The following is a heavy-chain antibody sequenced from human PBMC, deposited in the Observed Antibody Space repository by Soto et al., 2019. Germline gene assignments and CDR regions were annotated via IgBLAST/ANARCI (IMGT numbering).Heavy chain of an antibody. CDR1: GYTFTNYV. V-gene: IGHV1-18*01. J-gene: IGHJ4*02. CDR3: ARDAGGGSYLAY. CDR2: ISPFNGHT. D-gene: IGHD1-26*01. Sequence: QVLLVQSGGEVKKPGASVKVSCKPAGYTFTNYVISWVRQAPGQGLEWMGWISPFNGHTKYAQKFQDRVTLTTDTSTSTAYMELRSLRFDDAGVYYCARDAGGGSYLAYWGQGTLVAVSS.